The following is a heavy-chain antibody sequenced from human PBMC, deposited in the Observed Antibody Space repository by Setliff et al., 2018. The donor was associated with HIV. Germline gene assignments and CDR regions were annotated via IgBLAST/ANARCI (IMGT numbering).Heavy chain of an antibody. CDR3: ARSIAVAGPYFDY. J-gene: IGHJ4*02. CDR1: GGSISSPTW. V-gene: IGHV4-4*02. CDR2: IYHSGST. D-gene: IGHD6-19*01. Sequence: PSETLSLTCAVSGGSISSPTWWSWVRQTPGKGRQMIGEIYHSGSTYYNPSLKSRVTISVDTSKNQFSLKLRSVPAADTAVYYCARSIAVAGPYFDYWGQGTLVTVSS.